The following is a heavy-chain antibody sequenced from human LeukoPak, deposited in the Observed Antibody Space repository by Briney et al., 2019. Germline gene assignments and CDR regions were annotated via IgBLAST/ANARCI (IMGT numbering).Heavy chain of an antibody. CDR3: ARGGGYFGIDY. CDR2: IYAVGDT. Sequence: GGSLRLCCVASGFIVDSNYMNWVRQAPGKGLEWVSVIYAVGDTYYADFVKGRFTISRDNPKNTLYLQMNSLRPEDTAVYYCARGGGYFGIDYWGRGTLVTVSS. D-gene: IGHD3-10*01. CDR1: GFIVDSNY. V-gene: IGHV3-66*02. J-gene: IGHJ4*02.